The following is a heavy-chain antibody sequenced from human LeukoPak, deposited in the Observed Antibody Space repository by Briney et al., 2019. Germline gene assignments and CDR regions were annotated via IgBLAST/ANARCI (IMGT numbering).Heavy chain of an antibody. CDR3: AKDFRFGPSIWFGEQIYNYMDV. J-gene: IGHJ6*03. Sequence: GGSLRLSCAASGFTFSSYAMSWVRQAPGKGLEWVSAISGSGGSTYYADSVKGRFTISRDNSKNTLYLQMNSLRPEDTAVYYCAKDFRFGPSIWFGEQIYNYMDVWGKGTTVTISS. V-gene: IGHV3-23*01. CDR1: GFTFSSYA. D-gene: IGHD3-10*01. CDR2: ISGSGGST.